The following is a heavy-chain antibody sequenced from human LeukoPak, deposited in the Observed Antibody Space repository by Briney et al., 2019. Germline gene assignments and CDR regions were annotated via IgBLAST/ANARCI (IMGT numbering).Heavy chain of an antibody. Sequence: ASVTVSCTASGYTFTSYGISWVRQAPGQGLEWMGWISAYNGNTNYAQKLQGRVTMTTDTSTSTAYMELRSLRSDDTAVYYCARETTPYYYGMDVWGQGTTVTVSS. V-gene: IGHV1-18*01. CDR2: ISAYNGNT. CDR3: ARETTPYYYGMDV. CDR1: GYTFTSYG. J-gene: IGHJ6*02. D-gene: IGHD1-7*01.